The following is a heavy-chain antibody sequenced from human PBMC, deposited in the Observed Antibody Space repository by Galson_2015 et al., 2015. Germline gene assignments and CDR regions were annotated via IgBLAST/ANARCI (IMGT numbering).Heavy chain of an antibody. J-gene: IGHJ3*01. V-gene: IGHV3-33*06. CDR1: GFAFGSYG. Sequence: SLRLSCAASGFAFGSYGMHWVRQAPGKGLDWVAVIWYDGSKKYYADSVKGRFTISRDNSRNTLYLQTNSLGAEDTALYYCAKDPSVATWGQGTMVTVSS. CDR3: AKDPSVAT. D-gene: IGHD6-19*01. CDR2: IWYDGSKK.